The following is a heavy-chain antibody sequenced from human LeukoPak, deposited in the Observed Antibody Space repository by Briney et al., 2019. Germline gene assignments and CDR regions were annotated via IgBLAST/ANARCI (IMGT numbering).Heavy chain of an antibody. CDR2: INRDGSST. J-gene: IGHJ4*02. V-gene: IGHV3-74*01. CDR3: ARGGGYSYGSFDY. Sequence: GGSLRLSCAASGFTFSSYSMNWVRQAPGKGLVWVSRINRDGSSTSYVDSVKGRFTISRDNAKNTLYLQMNSLRAEDTAVYYCARGGGYSYGSFDYWGQGTLVTVSS. D-gene: IGHD5-18*01. CDR1: GFTFSSYS.